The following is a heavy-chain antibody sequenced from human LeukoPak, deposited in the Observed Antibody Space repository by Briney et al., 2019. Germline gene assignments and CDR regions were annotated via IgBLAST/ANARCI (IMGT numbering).Heavy chain of an antibody. CDR3: ARSPTKRVPEDY. CDR2: IFHSGST. J-gene: IGHJ4*02. CDR1: SGSIFSSNW. D-gene: IGHD2-2*01. Sequence: SETLSLTCAVSSGSIFSSNWWSWVRQPPGKGLEWIGQIFHSGSTSYSPSLKSRVTISVDKPKNQFSLRLTSVTAADTAVYYCARSPTKRVPEDYWGQGTLVTVSS. V-gene: IGHV4-4*02.